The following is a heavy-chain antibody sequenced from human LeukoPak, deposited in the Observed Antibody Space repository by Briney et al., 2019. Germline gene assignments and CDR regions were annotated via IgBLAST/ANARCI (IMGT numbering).Heavy chain of an antibody. CDR3: ARHLRIGYCSGGSCNTFDY. CDR2: IYYSGST. D-gene: IGHD2-15*01. V-gene: IGHV4-39*01. J-gene: IGHJ4*02. CDR1: GGSISSSSYY. Sequence: SETLSLTCTVSGGSISSSSYYWGWIRQPPGKGLESIGSIYYSGSTYYNPSLKSRVTISVDTSKNQFSLKLSSVTAADTAVYYCARHLRIGYCSGGSCNTFDYWGQGTLVTVSS.